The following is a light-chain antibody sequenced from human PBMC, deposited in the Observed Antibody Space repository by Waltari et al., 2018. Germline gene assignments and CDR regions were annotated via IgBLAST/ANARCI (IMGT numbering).Light chain of an antibody. CDR1: PNLYQNY. CDR2: TSS. V-gene: IGKV3-20*01. J-gene: IGKJ4*01. Sequence: EIVLTQSPGTLSLSPGERVTLSCRASPNLYQNYLGLFQPNPGQAPRLLIYTSSSRATGIPDRFSGSGSGTDFTLTISRLEPEDFAVYYCQQYGSSPLTFGGGTKVEIK. CDR3: QQYGSSPLT.